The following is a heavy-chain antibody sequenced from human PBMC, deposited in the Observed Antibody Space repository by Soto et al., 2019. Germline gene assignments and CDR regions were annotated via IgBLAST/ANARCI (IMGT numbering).Heavy chain of an antibody. Sequence: QVQLQESGPGLVKPSQTLSLTCTVSGGSISSGGYYWSWIRQHPGKGLEWIGYIYYSGSTYYNPSLKSRVTISVDTSKNQFSLKLSSVTAADTAVYYCARAVPHCDILTGYKGGVFDYWGQGTLVTVSS. CDR3: ARAVPHCDILTGYKGGVFDY. V-gene: IGHV4-31*03. CDR2: IYYSGST. CDR1: GGSISSGGYY. D-gene: IGHD3-9*01. J-gene: IGHJ4*02.